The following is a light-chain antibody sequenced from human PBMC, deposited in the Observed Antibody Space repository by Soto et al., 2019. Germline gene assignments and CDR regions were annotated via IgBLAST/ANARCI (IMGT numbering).Light chain of an antibody. V-gene: IGLV2-8*01. CDR2: EVD. CDR1: TNGVGGFNY. Sequence: QSVLTQPPSASGSAGQSVTISCTGPTNGVGGFNYVSWYQQHPGRVPKLIIYEVDKRPSGVPDRFSGSKSGNTASLTVSRLQADDEADYYCTSYAGNSNYVFGTGTKVTVL. J-gene: IGLJ1*01. CDR3: TSYAGNSNYV.